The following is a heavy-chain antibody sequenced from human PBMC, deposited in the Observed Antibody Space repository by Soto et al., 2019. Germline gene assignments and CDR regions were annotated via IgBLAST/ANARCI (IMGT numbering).Heavy chain of an antibody. Sequence: SQTLSLTCAISGDSVSSNSAAWNWIRQSPSRGLEWLGRTYYRSKWYNDYAVSVKSRITINPDTSKNQFSLQLNSVTPEDTAVYYCARDRLAVAGNYYYYYYGMDVWGQGTTVTVS. J-gene: IGHJ6*02. D-gene: IGHD6-19*01. CDR1: GDSVSSNSAA. V-gene: IGHV6-1*01. CDR2: TYYRSKWYN. CDR3: ARDRLAVAGNYYYYYYGMDV.